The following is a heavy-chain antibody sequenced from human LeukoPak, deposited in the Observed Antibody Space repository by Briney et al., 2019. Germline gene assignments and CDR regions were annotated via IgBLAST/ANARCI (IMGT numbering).Heavy chain of an antibody. CDR1: GGSISSGGYY. Sequence: PSQTLSLTCTVSGGSISSGGYYWSWIRQHPGKGLERIGYIYYSGSTYYNPSLKSRVTISVDTSKNPFSLKLSSVTAADTAVYYCARDVDRDYYGSGSSWGQGTLVTVSS. J-gene: IGHJ5*02. CDR3: ARDVDRDYYGSGSS. V-gene: IGHV4-31*03. D-gene: IGHD3-10*01. CDR2: IYYSGST.